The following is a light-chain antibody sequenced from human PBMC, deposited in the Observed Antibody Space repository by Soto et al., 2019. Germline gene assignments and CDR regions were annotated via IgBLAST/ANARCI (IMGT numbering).Light chain of an antibody. CDR1: QSISLY. J-gene: IGKJ1*01. CDR3: QQTYTLPRT. Sequence: DIQMTQSPSSLSASVGDRVTISCRASQSISLYLNWYQQKPVQPPKLLIYTTSTLQSGVPSRFSGRGSGTEFTFTISGLQTEDVATYYCQQTYTLPRTFGQGTKVDIK. V-gene: IGKV1-39*01. CDR2: TTS.